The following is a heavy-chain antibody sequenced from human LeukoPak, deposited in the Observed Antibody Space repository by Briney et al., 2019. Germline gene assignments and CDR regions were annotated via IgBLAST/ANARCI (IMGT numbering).Heavy chain of an antibody. D-gene: IGHD3-10*01. CDR2: ISSSSSYI. J-gene: IGHJ6*03. CDR1: GFTFTDYY. Sequence: PGGSLRLSCAASGFTFTDYYMSWIRQAPGKGLEWVSSISSSSSYIYYADSVKGRFTISRDNAKNSLYLQMNSLRAEDTAVYYCARGISLGFGELFSNNYYYMDVWGKGTTVTVSS. CDR3: ARGISLGFGELFSNNYYYMDV. V-gene: IGHV3-11*06.